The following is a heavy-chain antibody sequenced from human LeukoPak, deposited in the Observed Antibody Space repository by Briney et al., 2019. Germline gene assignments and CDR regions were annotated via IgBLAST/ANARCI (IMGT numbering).Heavy chain of an antibody. J-gene: IGHJ4*02. CDR2: IDIDGGT. Sequence: GGSLRLSCAASGFTFSHSYMHWVRQAPGKGPVWVSRIDIDGGTGYADSVKGRFTISRDNAKNTVELQMNDLRAEDTALYYCARDMNYNLDFWGQGTLVTVSS. D-gene: IGHD1-1*01. CDR3: ARDMNYNLDF. V-gene: IGHV3-74*01. CDR1: GFTFSHSY.